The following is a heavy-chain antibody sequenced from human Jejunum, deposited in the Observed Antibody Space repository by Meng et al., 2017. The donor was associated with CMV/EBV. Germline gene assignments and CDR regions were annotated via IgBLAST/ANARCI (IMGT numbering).Heavy chain of an antibody. Sequence: YFFPDYYIPRVRQAPGQGLEWMGWINPNSGGTIYAQRFQGRVTMTRDTSVTTAYMEVSRLRSDDSAIYYCARVPSYGTSVYVMDVWGQGTTVTVSS. CDR3: ARVPSYGTSVYVMDV. CDR2: INPNSGGT. J-gene: IGHJ6*02. CDR1: YFFPDYY. V-gene: IGHV1-2*02. D-gene: IGHD3-16*01.